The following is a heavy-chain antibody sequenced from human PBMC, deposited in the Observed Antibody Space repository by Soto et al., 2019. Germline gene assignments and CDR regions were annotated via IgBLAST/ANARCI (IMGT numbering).Heavy chain of an antibody. D-gene: IGHD6-19*01. J-gene: IGHJ4*02. CDR1: GGTFSSYA. V-gene: IGHV1-69*12. CDR3: ARSVNGWYYFDY. Sequence: QVQLVQSGAEVKKPGSSVKVSCKASGGTFSSYAISWVRQAPGQGLEWMGGIIPIFGTANYAQKFQGRVTIPADDSTSTAYMELRSLRSEDTAVYYCARSVNGWYYFDYWGQGTLVTVSS. CDR2: IIPIFGTA.